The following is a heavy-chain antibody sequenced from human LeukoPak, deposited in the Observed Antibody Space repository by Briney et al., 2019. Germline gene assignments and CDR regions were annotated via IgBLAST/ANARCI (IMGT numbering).Heavy chain of an antibody. D-gene: IGHD4-11*01. CDR1: GGAFRGYY. V-gene: IGHV4-34*01. J-gene: IGHJ4*02. CDR2: INHSGDT. CDR3: ARGSRNYNNYEGADY. Sequence: PSETLSLTCAVYGGAFRGYYWSWIRQPPGKGLEWIGEINHSGDTKYNPSLKSRVSMSVDVSKDQFSLKLTSLTAADTAVYYCARGSRNYNNYEGADYWGQGTLVTVSS.